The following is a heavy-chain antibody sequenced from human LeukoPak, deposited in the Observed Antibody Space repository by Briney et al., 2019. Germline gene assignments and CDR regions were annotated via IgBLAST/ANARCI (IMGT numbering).Heavy chain of an antibody. Sequence: GGSLRLSCAASGFTFSSYAMSWVRQAPGTGLEWVAVIWYDGSNKYYADSVKGRFTISRDNSKNTLFLQMNSLRAEDTAVYYCARETAMAPDYWGQGTLVTVSS. CDR1: GFTFSSYA. D-gene: IGHD5-18*01. V-gene: IGHV3-33*08. J-gene: IGHJ4*02. CDR3: ARETAMAPDY. CDR2: IWYDGSNK.